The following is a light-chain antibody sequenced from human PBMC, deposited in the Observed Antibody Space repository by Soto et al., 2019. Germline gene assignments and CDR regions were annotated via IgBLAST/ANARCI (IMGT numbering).Light chain of an antibody. CDR3: ATWDDSLRNHV. V-gene: IGLV1-47*01. CDR1: GSNIGSHN. CDR2: KNN. J-gene: IGLJ1*01. Sequence: QSVLAQTPSASGTPGQRVTISRSGSGSNIGSHNVDWYQHLPGTAPKLLIYKNNQRPSGVADRFSGSKSGASASLAISGLRSEDEADYYCATWDDSLRNHVFGTGTKLTVL.